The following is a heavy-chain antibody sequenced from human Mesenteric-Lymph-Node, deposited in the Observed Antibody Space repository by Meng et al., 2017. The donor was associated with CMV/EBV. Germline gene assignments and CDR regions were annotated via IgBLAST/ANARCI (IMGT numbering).Heavy chain of an antibody. J-gene: IGHJ6*02. CDR1: GFTFSSYS. V-gene: IGHV3-21*01. Sequence: GGSLRLSCAASGFTFSSYSMNWVRQAPGKGLEWVSSISSSSSYIYYADSVKGRFTISRDNAKNSLYLKMNSLRAEDTAVYYCARNRRGGMDVWGQGTTVTVSS. CDR2: ISSSSSYI. D-gene: IGHD2/OR15-2a*01. CDR3: ARNRRGGMDV.